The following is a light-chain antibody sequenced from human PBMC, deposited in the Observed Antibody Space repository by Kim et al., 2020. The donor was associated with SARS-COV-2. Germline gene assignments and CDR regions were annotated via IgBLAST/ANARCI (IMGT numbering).Light chain of an antibody. V-gene: IGKV3-20*01. CDR3: HLYGTSPHT. CDR2: GAS. CDR1: QSVRGRY. J-gene: IGKJ1*01. Sequence: EIVLTQSPGTLSLSPGERATLSCRASQSVRGRYLAWYKFQPGQAPRLLIYGASSRATGVPDRFSGRGSGRDFTLTIDRLEPEDFAVYFCHLYGTSPHTFGQGTKV.